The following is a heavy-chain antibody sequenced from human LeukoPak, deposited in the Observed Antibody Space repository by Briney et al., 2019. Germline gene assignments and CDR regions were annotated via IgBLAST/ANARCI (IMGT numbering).Heavy chain of an antibody. CDR1: SGSISSSSSY. V-gene: IGHV4-39*01. J-gene: IGHJ4*02. Sequence: SQTLSLTCTVSSGSISSSSSYWGWIRQPPGKGPEWIGSIYYSGSTYYHPSLRSRVTISVDTSKNQFSLKLSSVTAADTAVYYCARQLYCGGDCYSFDYWGQGTLVTVSS. CDR2: IYYSGST. D-gene: IGHD2-21*02. CDR3: ARQLYCGGDCYSFDY.